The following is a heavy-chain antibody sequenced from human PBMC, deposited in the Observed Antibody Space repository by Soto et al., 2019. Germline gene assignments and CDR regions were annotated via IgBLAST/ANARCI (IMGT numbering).Heavy chain of an antibody. CDR2: IGTAGDT. Sequence: GGALRLSCAASGFTFSSDDMHWVRQATGKGLEWVSAIGTAGDTYYPGSVKGRFTISRENAKNSLYLQMNSLRAGDMAVYYCARASRGSAQSFFDYWGQGTLVTVSS. D-gene: IGHD3-10*01. CDR3: ARASRGSAQSFFDY. CDR1: GFTFSSDD. J-gene: IGHJ4*02. V-gene: IGHV3-13*01.